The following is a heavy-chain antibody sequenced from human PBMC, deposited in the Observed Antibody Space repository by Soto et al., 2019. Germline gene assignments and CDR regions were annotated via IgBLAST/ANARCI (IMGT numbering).Heavy chain of an antibody. V-gene: IGHV4-30-2*01. Sequence: SETLSLTCAVSGGSISSGGYSWTWIRQPPGRGLEWIGYIYHSGSSYYNPSLKSRVTISVDTSKNQFSLKLSSVTAADTAVYYCAPRTARQSAAMVRGVRGEYFQHWGQGSLVTVSS. CDR1: GGSISSGGYS. CDR2: IYHSGSS. J-gene: IGHJ1*01. CDR3: APRTARQSAAMVRGVRGEYFQH. D-gene: IGHD3-10*01.